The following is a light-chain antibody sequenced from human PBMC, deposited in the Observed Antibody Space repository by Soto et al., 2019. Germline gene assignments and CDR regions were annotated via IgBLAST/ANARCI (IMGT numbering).Light chain of an antibody. V-gene: IGKV3-20*01. CDR3: QKYGSLSWT. CDR2: GAS. CDR1: QSVSSNY. Sequence: DIVLTQSPGTLSLSPGQRATLSCRASQSVSSNYLAWYQQRPGQAPRLLIYGASTRATGIPDRFSGSGSGTDFTLTTSRLEPEDFAVYYSQKYGSLSWTFGQGTKV. J-gene: IGKJ1*01.